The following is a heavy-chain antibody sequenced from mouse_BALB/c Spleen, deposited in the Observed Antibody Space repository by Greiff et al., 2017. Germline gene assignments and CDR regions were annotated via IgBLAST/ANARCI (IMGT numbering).Heavy chain of an antibody. D-gene: IGHD2-14*01. CDR2: ISYSGST. Sequence: VQLQQSGPGLVKPSQSLSLTCTVTGYSITSDYAWNWIRQFPGNKLEWMGYISYSGSTSYNPSLKSRISITRDTSKNQFFLQLNSVTTEDTATYYCAREQVRQNYAMDYWGQGTSVTVSS. J-gene: IGHJ4*01. CDR1: GYSITSDYA. CDR3: AREQVRQNYAMDY. V-gene: IGHV3-2*02.